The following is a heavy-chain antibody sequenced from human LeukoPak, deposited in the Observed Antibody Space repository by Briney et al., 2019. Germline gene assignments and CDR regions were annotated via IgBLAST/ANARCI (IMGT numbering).Heavy chain of an antibody. CDR1: GYTFTGYY. Sequence: GASVKVSCKTSGYTFTGYYIHWVRQAPGQGLEWMGWINPNSGDTNYAQKFQGRVSMTGDTSISTAYMELSRLRSDDTAVYYCARTLEVINDAFDIWGQGTMVTVSS. CDR3: ARTLEVINDAFDI. J-gene: IGHJ3*02. D-gene: IGHD3-22*01. V-gene: IGHV1-2*02. CDR2: INPNSGDT.